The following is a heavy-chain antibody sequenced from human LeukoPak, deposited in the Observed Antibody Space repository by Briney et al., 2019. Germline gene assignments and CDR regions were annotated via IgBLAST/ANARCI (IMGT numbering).Heavy chain of an antibody. D-gene: IGHD3-10*01. V-gene: IGHV3-7*01. CDR2: IKQDGSEK. Sequence: GGSLRLSCAASGFTFSSYWVSWVRQAPGKGLEWVANIKQDGSEKYYVDSVKGRFTTSRDNAKNSLYLQMNSLRAEDTAVYYCARTIRGYWGQGTLVTVSS. CDR3: ARTIRGY. J-gene: IGHJ4*02. CDR1: GFTFSSYW.